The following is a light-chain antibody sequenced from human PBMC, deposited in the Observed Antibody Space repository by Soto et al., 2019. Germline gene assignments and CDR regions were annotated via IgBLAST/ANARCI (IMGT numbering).Light chain of an antibody. J-gene: IGKJ4*01. CDR1: QSVLYIPTNKNY. Sequence: DIVMTQSPDSLAVSLGERATITCRSSQSVLYIPTNKNYVAWYQQKPGQPPKLILYWAATRESGVPDRFGGSGSGTYFTLTISSLQAEDVAFYYCQQYYSSPRLGFGGGTKLEIK. CDR3: QQYYSSPRLG. CDR2: WAA. V-gene: IGKV4-1*01.